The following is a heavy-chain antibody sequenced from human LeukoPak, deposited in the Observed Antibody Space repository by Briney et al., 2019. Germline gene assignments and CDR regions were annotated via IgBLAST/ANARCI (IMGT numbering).Heavy chain of an antibody. Sequence: GGSLRLSCAASGFTFSSYAMSWVRQAPRKGLEWVSAISGSGGSTYYADSVKSRFTISRDNSKNTLYLQMNSLRAEDTAVYYCAKNALFGVVISYFDYWGQGALVTVSS. J-gene: IGHJ4*02. CDR1: GFTFSSYA. CDR2: ISGSGGST. D-gene: IGHD3-3*01. CDR3: AKNALFGVVISYFDY. V-gene: IGHV3-23*01.